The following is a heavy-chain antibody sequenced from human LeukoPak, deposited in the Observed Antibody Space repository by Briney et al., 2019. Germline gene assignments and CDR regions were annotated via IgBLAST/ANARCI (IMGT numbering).Heavy chain of an antibody. CDR1: GYTFTGYY. CDR2: INPSGGST. J-gene: IGHJ4*02. V-gene: IGHV1-46*01. CDR3: ARGEAYCGGDCPYYFDY. Sequence: GASVKVSCKASGYTFTGYYMHWVRQAPGQGLEWMGIINPSGGSTSYAQKFQGRVTMTRDMSTSTVYMELSSLRSEDTAVYYCARGEAYCGGDCPYYFDYWGQGTLVTVSS. D-gene: IGHD2-21*02.